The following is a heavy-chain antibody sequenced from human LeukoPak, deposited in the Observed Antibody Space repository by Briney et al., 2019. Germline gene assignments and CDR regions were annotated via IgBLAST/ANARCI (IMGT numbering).Heavy chain of an antibody. CDR1: GYTFTGYY. V-gene: IGHV1-2*02. J-gene: IGHJ3*01. Sequence: VASVKVSCKASGYTFTGYYMHWVRQAPGQGLEWMGWINPNIGGTNYAQKFQGRVTMTRDTSISTAYMDLSSLTSEDTAVYYCARRGLVAGIYDLVYGFDPWGQGTMVTVSS. CDR2: INPNIGGT. D-gene: IGHD3/OR15-3a*01. CDR3: ARRGLVAGIYDLVYGFDP.